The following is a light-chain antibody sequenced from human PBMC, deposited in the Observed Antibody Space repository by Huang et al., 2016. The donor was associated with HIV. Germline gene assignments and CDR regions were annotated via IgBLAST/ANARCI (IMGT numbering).Light chain of an antibody. CDR2: STS. J-gene: IGKJ4*01. CDR1: QGISGS. V-gene: IGKV1-9*01. Sequence: IQLTQSPSSLSASVGDRVTITCRANQGISGSLAWYQQKPGKAPKLLLNSTSTLRSGVPARFGGSGSGTDFTLTISSLQPEDFASYSCQHLTTFGGGTKVEIK. CDR3: QHLTT.